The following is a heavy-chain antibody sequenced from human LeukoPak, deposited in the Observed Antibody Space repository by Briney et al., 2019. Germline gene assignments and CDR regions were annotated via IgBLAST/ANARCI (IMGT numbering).Heavy chain of an antibody. Sequence: PSETLSLTCTVSGGSISSSYWSWIRQPPGKGLEWIGYIYYSGSTDYNPSLKSRVTLSVDTSKNQFSLKLSSVTAADTAVYYCARDVTYYTYWGQGTLVTVSS. V-gene: IGHV4-59*01. J-gene: IGHJ4*02. CDR1: GGSISSSY. CDR2: IYYSGST. CDR3: ARDVTYYTY. D-gene: IGHD1-26*01.